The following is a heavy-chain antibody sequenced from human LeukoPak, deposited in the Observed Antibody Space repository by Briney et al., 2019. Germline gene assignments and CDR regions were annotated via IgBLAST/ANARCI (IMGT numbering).Heavy chain of an antibody. Sequence: KPSETLSLTCTVSDGSISTYYWSWIRQPPGKGLEWIGYIYYTGSTSYNPSLKSRVTMSLDASKNQFSLELNSVTPADTAVYYCXXXXNYWPQWWFDPWGRGTLVSVSS. D-gene: IGHD1-7*01. CDR3: XXXXNYWPQWWFDP. CDR2: IYYTGST. CDR1: DGSISTYY. V-gene: IGHV4-59*01. J-gene: IGHJ5*02.